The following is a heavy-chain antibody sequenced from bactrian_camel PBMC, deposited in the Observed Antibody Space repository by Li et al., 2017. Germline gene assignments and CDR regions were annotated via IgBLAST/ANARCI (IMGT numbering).Heavy chain of an antibody. CDR1: ATSFSTAF. J-gene: IGHJ4*01. CDR2: IYSDGSNT. V-gene: IGHV3-2*01. D-gene: IGHD4*01. Sequence: VQLVESGGGSVQAGGSPRLSCTAFATSFSTAFMTMSWARQAPGKGLEWVSSIYSDGSNTNYADSVKGRFTISRDSAKNTVYLQMNSLKTEDTAVYYCGKGESVGAYKTDYVPRDRGQGTQVTVS.